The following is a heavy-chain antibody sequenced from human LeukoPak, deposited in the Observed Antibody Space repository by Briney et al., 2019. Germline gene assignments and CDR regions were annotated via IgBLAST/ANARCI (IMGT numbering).Heavy chain of an antibody. CDR1: GFTFSSYG. V-gene: IGHV3-30*18. CDR2: ISYDGSNK. D-gene: IGHD6-13*01. CDR3: AQLVGAAGNDY. Sequence: GGSLRLSCAASGFTFSSYGMHWVRQAPGKGLEWVAVISYDGSNKYYADSVKGRFTISRDNSKNTLYLQMNSLRAEDTAVYYCAQLVGAAGNDYWGQGTLVTVSS. J-gene: IGHJ4*02.